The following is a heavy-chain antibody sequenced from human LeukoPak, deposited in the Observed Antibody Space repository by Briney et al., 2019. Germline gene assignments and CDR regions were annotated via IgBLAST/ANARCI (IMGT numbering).Heavy chain of an antibody. D-gene: IGHD3-22*01. V-gene: IGHV3-49*04. J-gene: IGHJ4*02. CDR3: TRDPGSPYYDSSGYYSDY. CDR2: IRSEAYGART. CDR1: GFIFGDYA. Sequence: GGSLRLSCTASGFIFGDYAMNWVRQAPGKGLEWVGYIRSEAYGARTEYAVSVKGRFSISRDDSKSIAYLQMNSLKTEDTAVYYCTRDPGSPYYDSSGYYSDYWGQGTLVTVSS.